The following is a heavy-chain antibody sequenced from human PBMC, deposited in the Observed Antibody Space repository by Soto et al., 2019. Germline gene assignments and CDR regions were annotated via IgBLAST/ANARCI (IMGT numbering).Heavy chain of an antibody. Sequence: EVQLLETGGALIQPGGSLRLSCAASGFIVGNNYMTWVRQAPGKGLEWVSVIYSGGSTDYADSVQGRFTISRDNSKNPLYLQMNSLRVEDTAMYYCARGGNRWSLDYWGQGTPVTVSS. V-gene: IGHV3-53*02. J-gene: IGHJ4*02. D-gene: IGHD2-15*01. CDR2: IYSGGST. CDR3: ARGGNRWSLDY. CDR1: GFIVGNNY.